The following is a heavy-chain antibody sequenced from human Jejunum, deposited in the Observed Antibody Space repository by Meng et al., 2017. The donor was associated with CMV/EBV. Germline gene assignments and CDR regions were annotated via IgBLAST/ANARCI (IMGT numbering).Heavy chain of an antibody. CDR2: INSNGADT. D-gene: IGHD2-15*01. CDR1: GFTFSNYW. V-gene: IGHV3-74*01. CDR3: VRDWTSGSSCYDY. J-gene: IGHJ4*02. Sequence: AGSGFTFSNYWLHWVRQAPGKGLVWVSRINSNGADTNYADYVKGRFTISRDNAKNTLYLEMNSLRAEDTAVYYCVRDWTSGSSCYDYWGQGTLVTVSS.